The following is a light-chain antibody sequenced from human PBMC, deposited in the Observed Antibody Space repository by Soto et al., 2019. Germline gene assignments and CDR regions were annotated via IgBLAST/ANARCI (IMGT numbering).Light chain of an antibody. V-gene: IGKV3-20*01. CDR2: GAS. CDR1: QSVSSDY. CDR3: QQYGSSPRT. J-gene: IGKJ1*01. Sequence: EIVVTQSPGTLSLSPGERATLSCRASQSVSSDYLAWYQQKLGQAPRLLIYGASSRATGIPDRFSGSGSGTDFTLTIGRLEPEDFAVYYCQQYGSSPRTFGQGTKVDI.